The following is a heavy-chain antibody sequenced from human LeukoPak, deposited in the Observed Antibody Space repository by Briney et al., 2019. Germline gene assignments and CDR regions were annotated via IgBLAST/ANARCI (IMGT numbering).Heavy chain of an antibody. CDR3: ARRSRDGYNFPDDFDI. D-gene: IGHD5-24*01. J-gene: IGHJ3*02. CDR2: IYPGDSDT. V-gene: IGHV5-51*01. CDR1: GYNFASYW. Sequence: GESLKISCKGSGYNFASYWIGWVRQMPGKGLEWMGIIYPGDSDTRYSPSFQGQVTISADKSIITAYLQWSSLKAPDTAMYYCARRSRDGYNFPDDFDIWGQGTLVTVSS.